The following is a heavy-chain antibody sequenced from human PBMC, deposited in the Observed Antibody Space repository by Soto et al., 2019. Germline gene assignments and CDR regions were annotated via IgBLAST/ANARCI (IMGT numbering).Heavy chain of an antibody. Sequence: QVQLVQSGAEVKKPGTSVKVSCKASGGTFSSYAISWVRQAPGQGLEWMGGIIPIFGTAHYAQKFQGRVTNAVDGTTGTDYMELRRLRSEDTAVYYCARMADMIPFGGVIAPGAFDIWGQGTMVPVSS. CDR2: IIPIFGTA. CDR3: ARMADMIPFGGVIAPGAFDI. J-gene: IGHJ3*02. D-gene: IGHD3-16*02. V-gene: IGHV1-69*01. CDR1: GGTFSSYA.